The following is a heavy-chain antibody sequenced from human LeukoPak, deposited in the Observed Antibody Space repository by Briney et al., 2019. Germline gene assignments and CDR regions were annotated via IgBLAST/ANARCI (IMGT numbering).Heavy chain of an antibody. J-gene: IGHJ4*02. D-gene: IGHD4-23*01. CDR2: INPSGGST. CDR3: ARDLCCGNSHGFDY. CDR1: GYTFTSYY. Sequence: ASAKVSCKASGYTFTSYYMHWVRQAPGQGLEWMGIINPSGGSTSYAQKLQGIVTMTRDMSTSTVYMELSSLRAEDTAVYYCARDLCCGNSHGFDYWGQGTLVTVSS. V-gene: IGHV1-46*04.